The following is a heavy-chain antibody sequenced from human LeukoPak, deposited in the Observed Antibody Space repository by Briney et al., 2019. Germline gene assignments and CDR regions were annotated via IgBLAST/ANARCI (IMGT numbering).Heavy chain of an antibody. CDR3: ARDSDTAMPYGAFDI. D-gene: IGHD5-18*01. V-gene: IGHV1-18*01. CDR1: GYTFTSYR. Sequence: ASVKVSCKASGYTFTSYRISWVRQAPGQGLEWMGWISAYNGNTNYAQKLQGRVTMTTDTSTSTAYMELRSLRSDDTAVYYCARDSDTAMPYGAFDIWGQRTMVTVSS. J-gene: IGHJ3*02. CDR2: ISAYNGNT.